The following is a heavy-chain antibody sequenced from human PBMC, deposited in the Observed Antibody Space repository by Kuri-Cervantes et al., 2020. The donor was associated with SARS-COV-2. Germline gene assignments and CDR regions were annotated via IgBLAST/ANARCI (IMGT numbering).Heavy chain of an antibody. CDR2: MNPNSGNT. V-gene: IGHV1-8*02. J-gene: IGHJ6*03. CDR1: GYTFTGYY. Sequence: ASVKVSCKASGYTFTGYYMHWVRQAPGQGLEWMGWMNPNSGNTGYAQKFQGRVTMTRNTSISTAYMELSSLRSEDTAVYYCARGSELEPSYYYYYYMDVWGKGTTVTVSS. D-gene: IGHD1-1*01. CDR3: ARGSELEPSYYYYYYMDV.